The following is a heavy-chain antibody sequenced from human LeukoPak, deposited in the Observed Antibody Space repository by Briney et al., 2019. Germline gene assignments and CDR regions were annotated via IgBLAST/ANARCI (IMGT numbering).Heavy chain of an antibody. J-gene: IGHJ6*03. V-gene: IGHV1-8*01. CDR3: ARGGHYYGPVLYYYYYYMDV. CDR2: MNPNSGNT. CDR1: GYTFTSYD. Sequence: ASVKVSCKASGYTFTSYDINWVRQATGQGLEWMGWMNPNSGNTGYAQKFQGRVTMTRNTSISTAYMELSSLRSEDTAVYYCARGGHYYGPVLYYYYYYMDVWGKGTTVTVSS. D-gene: IGHD3-10*01.